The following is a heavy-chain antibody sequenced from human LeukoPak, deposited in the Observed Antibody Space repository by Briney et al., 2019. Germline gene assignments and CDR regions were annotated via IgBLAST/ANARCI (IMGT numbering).Heavy chain of an antibody. V-gene: IGHV3-21*01. Sequence: GGSLRLSCAASGFTFSSYSMNWVRQAPGKGLEWVSSISSSSSYIYYADSVKGRFAISRDNAKNSLYLQMNSLRAEDTAVYYCARGEDCSSTSCFNYGMDVWGKGTTVTVS. J-gene: IGHJ6*04. D-gene: IGHD2-2*01. CDR3: ARGEDCSSTSCFNYGMDV. CDR2: ISSSSSYI. CDR1: GFTFSSYS.